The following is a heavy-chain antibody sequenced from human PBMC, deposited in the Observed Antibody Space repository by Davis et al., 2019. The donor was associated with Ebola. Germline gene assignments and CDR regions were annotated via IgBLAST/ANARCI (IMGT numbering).Heavy chain of an antibody. D-gene: IGHD1-7*01. Sequence: GSLRLSCTVSAGSISSYYWSWIRQPPGKRLEWTGFVYSSGSTYYNPSLKSRVTISVDTSKNQFSLKLSSVTAADTAVYYCARTGTTDYFDYWGQGTLVTVSS. V-gene: IGHV4-4*08. CDR2: VYSSGST. CDR3: ARTGTTDYFDY. CDR1: AGSISSYY. J-gene: IGHJ4*02.